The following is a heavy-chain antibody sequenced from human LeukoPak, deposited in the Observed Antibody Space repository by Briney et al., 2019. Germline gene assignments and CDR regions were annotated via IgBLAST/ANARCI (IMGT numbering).Heavy chain of an antibody. D-gene: IGHD6-13*01. Sequence: PGGSLRLSCAASGFTVSNNYMSWVRQAPGKGLEWVSAISGSGGSTYYADSVKGRFTISRDNSKNTLYLQMNSLRAEDTAVYYCAKGSRYSSSWYDLRVEPFDYWGQGTLVTVSS. J-gene: IGHJ4*02. CDR1: GFTVSNNY. CDR2: ISGSGGST. CDR3: AKGSRYSSSWYDLRVEPFDY. V-gene: IGHV3-23*01.